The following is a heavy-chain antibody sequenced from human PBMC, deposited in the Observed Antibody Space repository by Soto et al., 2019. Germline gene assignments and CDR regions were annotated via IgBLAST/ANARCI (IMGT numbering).Heavy chain of an antibody. V-gene: IGHV1-3*01. D-gene: IGHD6-13*01. CDR2: INAGNGNT. CDR1: GYTFTNYA. CDR3: AREGARIAEAFDP. J-gene: IGHJ5*02. Sequence: ASVKVSCKASGYTFTNYAMHWVRQAPGQRLEWMGWINAGNGNTKYSQKFQDRVTITRDTSASTAYMELSSLTYEDTAEYYCAREGARIAEAFDPGGQGTLVTVSS.